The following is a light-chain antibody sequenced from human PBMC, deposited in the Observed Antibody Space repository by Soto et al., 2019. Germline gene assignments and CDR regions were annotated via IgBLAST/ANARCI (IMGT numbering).Light chain of an antibody. V-gene: IGKV1-17*01. CDR3: QQYNTYWT. CDR2: AAS. J-gene: IGKJ1*01. Sequence: IPLPQSPSSLSASVGDRVTITCRASQGIRNDLGWYQQKPGKAPKRLIYAASSLQPGVPSRFSGSGSGTEFTLAISGLQSDDFATYSCQQYNTYWTFGPGTKVDIK. CDR1: QGIRND.